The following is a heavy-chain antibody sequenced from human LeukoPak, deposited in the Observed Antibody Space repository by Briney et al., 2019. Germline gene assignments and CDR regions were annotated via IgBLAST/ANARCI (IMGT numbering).Heavy chain of an antibody. CDR1: GGSISSSTYY. V-gene: IGHV4-39*01. J-gene: IGHJ6*02. Sequence: SESLSLTCTVSGGSISSSTYYWGWIRQPPGKGLELIGSKYYSGNSYYNPSLKSRVSISVDTSKNQFSLKLSSVTAADTAVYYCARLYYYYGLDVWGQGTTVTVSS. CDR2: KYYSGNS. CDR3: ARLYYYYGLDV.